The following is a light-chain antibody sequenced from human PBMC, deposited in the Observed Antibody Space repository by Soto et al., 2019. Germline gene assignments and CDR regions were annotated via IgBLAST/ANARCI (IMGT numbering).Light chain of an antibody. Sequence: EIVMTQSPATLSLSPGERATLSCRASQSVSSYLAWYQHKPGQAPRLLIYDASNRAAGIPARFSGSGSGTDFTLTIGSLEPEDFAVYYCQQRSNWPRTFGQGTKVDIK. J-gene: IGKJ1*01. CDR3: QQRSNWPRT. V-gene: IGKV3-11*01. CDR2: DAS. CDR1: QSVSSY.